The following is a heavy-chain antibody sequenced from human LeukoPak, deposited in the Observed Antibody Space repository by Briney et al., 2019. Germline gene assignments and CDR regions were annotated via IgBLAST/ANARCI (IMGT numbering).Heavy chain of an antibody. Sequence: PGGSLRLSRAPSGFTFSTYAMNWVRQAPGKGLGWVSAVTGSGHSTYYVDSVTRRFTISRDNSKNTQYLPMNRLTVEDTAVYYCAKDAEWGGAYDYGMDVWGQGTTVIVSS. CDR1: GFTFSTYA. V-gene: IGHV3-23*01. CDR2: VTGSGHST. D-gene: IGHD1-26*01. J-gene: IGHJ6*02. CDR3: AKDAEWGGAYDYGMDV.